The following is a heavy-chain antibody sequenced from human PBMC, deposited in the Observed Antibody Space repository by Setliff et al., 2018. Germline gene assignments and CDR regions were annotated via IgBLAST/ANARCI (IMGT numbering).Heavy chain of an antibody. Sequence: PSETLSLTCTVSGGSISSGSYYWGWIRQPPGKGLEWIGSIYHSGSTYYNPSLKSRVTMSVDTSKNQFSLKLSSVTAADTAVYYCARTNYYDSSTYFNWFDPWGQGTLVTVSS. J-gene: IGHJ5*02. CDR1: GGSISSGSYY. CDR3: ARTNYYDSSTYFNWFDP. CDR2: IYHSGST. D-gene: IGHD3-22*01. V-gene: IGHV4-39*07.